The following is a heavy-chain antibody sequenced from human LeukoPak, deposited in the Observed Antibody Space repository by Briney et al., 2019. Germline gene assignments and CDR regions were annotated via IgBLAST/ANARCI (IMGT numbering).Heavy chain of an antibody. D-gene: IGHD3-22*01. CDR3: ARGESYYDSSGYDNWFDP. CDR1: GGSISSGDYY. V-gene: IGHV4-30-4*01. Sequence: SQTLSLTCTVSGGSISSGDYYWSWIRQPPGKGLEWIGYIYYSGSTYYNPSLKSRVTISVDTSKNQFSLKLSSVTAADTAVYYRARGESYYDSSGYDNWFDPWGQGTLVTVSS. CDR2: IYYSGST. J-gene: IGHJ5*02.